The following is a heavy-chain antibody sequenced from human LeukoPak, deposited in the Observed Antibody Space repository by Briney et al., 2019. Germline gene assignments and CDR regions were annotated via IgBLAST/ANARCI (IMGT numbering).Heavy chain of an antibody. CDR1: GFTFSSYS. D-gene: IGHD3-16*01. CDR3: ARAVGPFDY. Sequence: GGSLRLSCAASGFTFSSYSMNWVRQAPGKGLEWVAFIPYDGSNKYYADSVKGRFTISRDTSKNTLYLQINSLRAEDTAVYYCARAVGPFDYWGQGTLVTVSS. CDR2: IPYDGSNK. J-gene: IGHJ4*02. V-gene: IGHV3-30*03.